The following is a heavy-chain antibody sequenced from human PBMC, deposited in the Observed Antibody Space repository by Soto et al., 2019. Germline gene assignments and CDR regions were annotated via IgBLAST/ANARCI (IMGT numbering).Heavy chain of an antibody. J-gene: IGHJ4*02. CDR1: GGSISSGGYY. D-gene: IGHD3-3*01. CDR2: IYYSGST. V-gene: IGHV4-31*03. CDR3: ARGRGRYDFWSGYYLPPDY. Sequence: SETLSLTCTVSGGSISSGGYYWSWIRQHPGKGLEWIGYIYYSGSTYYNPSLKSRVTISVDTSKNQFSLKLSSVTAADTAVYYCARGRGRYDFWSGYYLPPDYWGQGTLVTVSS.